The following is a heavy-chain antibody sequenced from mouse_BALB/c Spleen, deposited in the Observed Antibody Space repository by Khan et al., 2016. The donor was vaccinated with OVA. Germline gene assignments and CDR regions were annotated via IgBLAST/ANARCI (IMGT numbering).Heavy chain of an antibody. V-gene: IGHV5-6*01. Sequence: EVQLVESGGDLVKPGGSLRLSCAASGFTFSTYGMSWVRQTPDKRLEWVATINSDGDYTYYPDTVKERFTISRNNAENTLYLQMSSLKSEDTAIYYCASHLTGSFAYWGQGTLVTVAA. CDR3: ASHLTGSFAY. D-gene: IGHD4-1*01. J-gene: IGHJ3*01. CDR1: GFTFSTYG. CDR2: INSDGDYT.